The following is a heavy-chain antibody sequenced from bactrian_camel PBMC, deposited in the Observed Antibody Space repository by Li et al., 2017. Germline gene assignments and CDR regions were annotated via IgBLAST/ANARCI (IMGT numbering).Heavy chain of an antibody. CDR2: IDRDGTI. D-gene: IGHD6*01. CDR3: AAGSWVAGSLDEHDYVH. J-gene: IGHJ4*01. V-gene: IGHV3S53*01. Sequence: VQLVESGGGSVQAGQSLRLSCTFNGDIVMAYCMGWFRQTPGKAREGVASIDRDGTIHYADSVKGRFTISQDNAKNTLYLQMNSLKPEDTAMYYCAAGSWVAGSLDEHDYVHWGQGTQVTVS. CDR1: GDIVMAYC.